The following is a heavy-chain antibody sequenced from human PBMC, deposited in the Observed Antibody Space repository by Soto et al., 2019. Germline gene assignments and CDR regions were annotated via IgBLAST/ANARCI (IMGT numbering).Heavy chain of an antibody. J-gene: IGHJ5*02. Sequence: QVQLVQSGAEVKKPGSSVKVSCKASGGTFSGYAISWVRQAPGQGLEWMGGIIPIFGTANYAQKFQGRVTITADESTSTAYMELSSLRSEDTAVYYCARDNGNDFWSGYYTGVYWFDPWGQGTLVTVSS. V-gene: IGHV1-69*01. CDR3: ARDNGNDFWSGYYTGVYWFDP. D-gene: IGHD3-3*01. CDR1: GGTFSGYA. CDR2: IIPIFGTA.